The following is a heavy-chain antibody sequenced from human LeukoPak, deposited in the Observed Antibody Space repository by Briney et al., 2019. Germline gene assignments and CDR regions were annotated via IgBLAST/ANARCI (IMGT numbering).Heavy chain of an antibody. CDR1: GGSISSSSYY. V-gene: IGHV4-39*07. CDR2: IYYSGST. J-gene: IGHJ4*02. CDR3: AKSTRTYYYGSGSYYNVR. D-gene: IGHD3-10*01. Sequence: PSETLSLTCTVSGGSISSSSYYWGWIRQPPGKGLEWIGSIYYSGSTYYNPSLKSRVTISVDTSKNQFSLKLSSVTAADTAVYYCAKSTRTYYYGSGSYYNVRWGQGTLVTVSS.